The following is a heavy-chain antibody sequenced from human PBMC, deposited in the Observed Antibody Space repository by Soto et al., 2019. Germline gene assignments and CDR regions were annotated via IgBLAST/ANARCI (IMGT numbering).Heavy chain of an antibody. CDR2: ISYDGSNK. CDR1: GFTFSSYG. D-gene: IGHD2-15*01. J-gene: IGHJ4*02. Sequence: GGSLRLSCAASGFTFSSYGMHWVRQAPGKGLEWVAVISYDGSNKYYADSVKGRFTISRDNSKNTLYLQMNSLRAEDTAVYYCAKDWGARYCSGGSCYSGTFDYWGQGTLVTVSS. CDR3: AKDWGARYCSGGSCYSGTFDY. V-gene: IGHV3-30*18.